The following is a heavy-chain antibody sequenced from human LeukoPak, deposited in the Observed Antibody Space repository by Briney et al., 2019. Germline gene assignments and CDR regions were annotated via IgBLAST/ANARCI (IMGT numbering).Heavy chain of an antibody. Sequence: PSETLSLTCAVYGGSFSGYYWSWIRQPPGKGLEWIGEINHSGSTNYNPSLKSRVTISVDTSKNQFSLKLSSVTAADTAVYYCARGSSYGKAGMDVWGKGTTVTVSS. J-gene: IGHJ6*03. V-gene: IGHV4-34*01. CDR1: GGSFSGYY. CDR3: ARGSSYGKAGMDV. D-gene: IGHD1-26*01. CDR2: INHSGST.